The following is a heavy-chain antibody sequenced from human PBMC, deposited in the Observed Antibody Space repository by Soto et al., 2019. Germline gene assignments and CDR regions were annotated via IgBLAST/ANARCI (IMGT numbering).Heavy chain of an antibody. Sequence: GGSLRLSCVASGFPFSSYAMSWVRQTPGKGLEWVSGISGSGGRTYYADSAKGRFTISRDNSNNTLSLQMHILRVEDTAVYFCAKGGYYSLFDIWGQGTMVTVSS. D-gene: IGHD3-16*01. V-gene: IGHV3-23*01. J-gene: IGHJ3*02. CDR1: GFPFSSYA. CDR3: AKGGYYSLFDI. CDR2: ISGSGGRT.